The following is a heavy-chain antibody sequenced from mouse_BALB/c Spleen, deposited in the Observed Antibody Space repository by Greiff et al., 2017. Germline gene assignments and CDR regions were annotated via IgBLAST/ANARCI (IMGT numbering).Heavy chain of an antibody. CDR2: INPSNGGT. CDR3: TRITTVVARAMDY. V-gene: IGHV1S81*02. D-gene: IGHD1-1*01. CDR1: GYTFTSYY. Sequence: QVHVKQPGAELVKPGASVKLSCKASGYTFTSYYMYWVKQRPGQGLEWIGGINPSNGGTNFNEKFKSKATLTVDKSSSTAYMQLSSLTSEDSAVYYCTRITTVVARAMDYWGQGTSVTVSS. J-gene: IGHJ4*01.